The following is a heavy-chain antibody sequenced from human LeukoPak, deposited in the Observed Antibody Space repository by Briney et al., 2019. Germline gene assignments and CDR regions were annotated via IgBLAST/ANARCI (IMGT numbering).Heavy chain of an antibody. CDR2: IYSGGST. Sequence: GGSLRLSCAASGFTVSSNYMSWVRQAPGKGLEWVSVIYSGGSTYYADSVKGRFTISRDNSKNTVYLQIHRLRAEDTAVYYCAKGKGSSSSSIDWWGQGTLVTVSS. J-gene: IGHJ4*02. CDR3: AKGKGSSSSSIDW. V-gene: IGHV3-53*01. D-gene: IGHD2-15*01. CDR1: GFTVSSNY.